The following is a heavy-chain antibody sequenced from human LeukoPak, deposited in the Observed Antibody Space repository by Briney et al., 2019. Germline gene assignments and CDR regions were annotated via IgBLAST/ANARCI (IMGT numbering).Heavy chain of an antibody. D-gene: IGHD6-13*01. V-gene: IGHV3-53*01. CDR3: ASSALYSSTWAFDY. CDR1: GFTVSSNY. J-gene: IGHJ4*02. Sequence: PGGSLRLSCAASGFTVSSNYLTWVRRAPGKGLEWVSVIYSGGSTYYADSVKGRFTVSRDNSRNTLYLQLNSLRAEDTAVYFCASSALYSSTWAFDYWGQGTLVTVSS. CDR2: IYSGGST.